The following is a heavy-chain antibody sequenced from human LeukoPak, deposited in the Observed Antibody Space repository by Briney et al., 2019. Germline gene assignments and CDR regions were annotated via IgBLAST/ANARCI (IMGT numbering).Heavy chain of an antibody. CDR3: ARGHIFDFAF. CDR1: GYTFIAYY. Sequence: GASVKVSCKASGYTFIAYYLYWVRQAPGQGLELMGRISPNSGGTKYTQNFRGRVTMTRDTSISTVYMELSRLSYDDTAVYYCARGHIFDFAFWGQGTLVTVSS. V-gene: IGHV1-2*06. D-gene: IGHD3/OR15-3a*01. J-gene: IGHJ4*02. CDR2: ISPNSGGT.